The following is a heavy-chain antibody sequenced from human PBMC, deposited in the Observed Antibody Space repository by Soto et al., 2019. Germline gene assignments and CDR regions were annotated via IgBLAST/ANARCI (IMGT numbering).Heavy chain of an antibody. CDR3: ARHTGGYKNSFFDY. J-gene: IGHJ4*02. Sequence: SETLSLTCTVSGDSISYYYWSWIRQPPGKGLEWIGEIYYSGSTNYNPSLKSRVTISVDTSKNQFSLKLSSVTAADTAVYYCARHTGGYKNSFFDYWGQGTLVTVSS. CDR2: IYYSGST. V-gene: IGHV4-59*08. CDR1: GDSISYYY. D-gene: IGHD5-12*01.